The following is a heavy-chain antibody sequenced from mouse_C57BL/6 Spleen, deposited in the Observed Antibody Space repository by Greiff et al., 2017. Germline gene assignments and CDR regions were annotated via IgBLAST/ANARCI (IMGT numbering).Heavy chain of an antibody. CDR1: GYTFTSYW. CDR2: IDPSDSYT. Sequence: QVQLQQPGAELVMPGASVKLSCKASGYTFTSYWMHWVKQRPGQGLEWIGEIDPSDSYTNYNQKFKGKSTFTVDTSSSTASMQLSSLTSEDAAVYYCARGGGRVAMDYWGQGTSVTVSS. J-gene: IGHJ4*01. CDR3: ARGGGRVAMDY. D-gene: IGHD1-1*02. V-gene: IGHV1-69*01.